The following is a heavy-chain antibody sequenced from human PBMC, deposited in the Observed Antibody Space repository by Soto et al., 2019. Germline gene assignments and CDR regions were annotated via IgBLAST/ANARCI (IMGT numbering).Heavy chain of an antibody. D-gene: IGHD2-15*01. J-gene: IGHJ3*02. Sequence: QVQLVQSGAEVKKPGSSVKVSCKASGGTFSSYASSWVRQDTGSGLEWMGGIIPIFGTANYAQKFQGRVTITADESTWTAYMELSSLSSEETAVYYCAIVAHVVAATDDAFDIWGQGTMVTVSS. CDR1: GGTFSSYA. CDR2: IIPIFGTA. V-gene: IGHV1-69*12. CDR3: AIVAHVVAATDDAFDI.